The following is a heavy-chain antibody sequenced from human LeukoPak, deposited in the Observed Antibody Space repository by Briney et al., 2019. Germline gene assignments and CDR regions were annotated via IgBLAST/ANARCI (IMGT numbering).Heavy chain of an antibody. V-gene: IGHV4-4*02. J-gene: IGHJ3*02. Sequence: SGTLSLTCAVSGGSISSSNWWSWVRQPPGKGLEWIGESYHSGSTNYNPSLKSRVTISVDKSKNQFSLKLSSVTAADTAMYYYARVVGGITMIVVVIRDAFDIWGQGTMVTVSS. CDR1: GGSISSSNW. D-gene: IGHD3-22*01. CDR3: ARVVGGITMIVVVIRDAFDI. CDR2: SYHSGST.